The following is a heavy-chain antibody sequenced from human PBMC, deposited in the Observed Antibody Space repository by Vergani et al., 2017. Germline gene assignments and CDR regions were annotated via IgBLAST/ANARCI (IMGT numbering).Heavy chain of an antibody. J-gene: IGHJ4*02. CDR1: GFTVSSNY. V-gene: IGHV3-53*02. CDR3: ARDSSGSSWDY. Sequence: EVQLVETGGGLIQPGGSLRLSCAASGFTVSSNYMSWVRQAPGKGLEWVSVIYSGGSTYYADSVKGRFTISRDNSKNTLYLQMNSLRAEDTAVYYCARDSSGSSWDYWGQGTLVTVSS. CDR2: IYSGGST. D-gene: IGHD6-19*01.